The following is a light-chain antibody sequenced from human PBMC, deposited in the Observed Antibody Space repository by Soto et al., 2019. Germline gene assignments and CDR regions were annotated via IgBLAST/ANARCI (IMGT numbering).Light chain of an antibody. CDR3: QQRSNWPHT. CDR2: DAS. V-gene: IGKV1-33*01. J-gene: IGKJ5*01. Sequence: DIQMTQSPSSLSASVGDRVTITCQASQHINIYLNWYQHQPGKAPKLLIFDASNLATGVPSRFSGSGSGTDFTLTISSLEPEDFAVYYCQQRSNWPHTFGQGTRLEIK. CDR1: QHINIY.